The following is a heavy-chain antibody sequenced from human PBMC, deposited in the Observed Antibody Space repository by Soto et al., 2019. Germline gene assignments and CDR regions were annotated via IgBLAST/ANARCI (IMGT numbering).Heavy chain of an antibody. D-gene: IGHD2-2*03. V-gene: IGHV1-8*01. Sequence: ASVKVSCKASGYTFTSDDFNWVRQSPGQGLEWMGWVNPNSGDTDYAQKFQGRVTMTRYTSIRTAYMELSSLRSEDTAVYYCARASYLDPAFDVWGQGTMVTVSS. J-gene: IGHJ3*01. CDR2: VNPNSGDT. CDR3: ARASYLDPAFDV. CDR1: GYTFTSDD.